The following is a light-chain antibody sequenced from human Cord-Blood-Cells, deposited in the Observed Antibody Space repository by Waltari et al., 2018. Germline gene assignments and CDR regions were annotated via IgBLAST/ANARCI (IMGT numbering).Light chain of an antibody. CDR3: SSYTSSSTLVV. V-gene: IGLV2-14*01. CDR1: SSDDGGYNH. J-gene: IGLJ2*01. CDR2: DVR. Sequence: QSALTQPASVSGSPGQSITISCTGTSSDDGGYNHVSWYQQHPGKAPKLMIYDVRNRPSGVSNRFSGSKSGNTASLTISGLQAEDEADYYCSSYTSSSTLVVFGGGTKLTVL.